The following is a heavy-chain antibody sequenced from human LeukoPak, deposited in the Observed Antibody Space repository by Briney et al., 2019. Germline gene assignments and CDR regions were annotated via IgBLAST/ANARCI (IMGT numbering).Heavy chain of an antibody. D-gene: IGHD3-3*01. V-gene: IGHV4-39*07. J-gene: IGHJ4*02. CDR2: IYYSGST. Sequence: QTMSLTWAISGGYISGIPYDWGWIRQTTGKGLEWIGSIYYSGSTYYNPSLKSRLTISVDTSKNQFSLKLSSVTAADTAVYYCARASTIFGHFAYWGRGTLVTVSS. CDR1: GGYISGIPYD. CDR3: ARASTIFGHFAY.